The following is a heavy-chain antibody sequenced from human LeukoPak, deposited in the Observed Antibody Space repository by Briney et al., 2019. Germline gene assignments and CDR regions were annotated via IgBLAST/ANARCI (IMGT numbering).Heavy chain of an antibody. D-gene: IGHD6-13*01. CDR1: GFTFTSSA. J-gene: IGHJ4*02. Sequence: ASVKVSCKASGFTFTSSAMQWVRQAPGQGLEWMGRINPYSGDTNFAQKFQGRVTMTRDTSITTAYMDLSSLTPDDTAVYFCARDQGSLTRSWYTGYWGQGTQVTVSS. V-gene: IGHV1-2*06. CDR3: ARDQGSLTRSWYTGY. CDR2: INPYSGDT.